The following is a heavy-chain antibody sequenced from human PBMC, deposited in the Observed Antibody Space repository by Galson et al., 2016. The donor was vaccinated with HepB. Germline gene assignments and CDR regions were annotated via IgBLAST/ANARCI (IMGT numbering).Heavy chain of an antibody. D-gene: IGHD2-2*01. CDR1: GFTFGDHA. CDR2: ISWNSGGI. J-gene: IGHJ6*02. V-gene: IGHV3-9*01. CDR3: SKERGSSHSRGHGMDV. Sequence: SLRLSCAASGFTFGDHAMQWVRQAPGKGLEWVSGISWNSGGIDYADSVQGRFTVFRDNAKNSLYLQMNRLRAEDTALYYCSKERGSSHSRGHGMDVWGQGTTVTVSS.